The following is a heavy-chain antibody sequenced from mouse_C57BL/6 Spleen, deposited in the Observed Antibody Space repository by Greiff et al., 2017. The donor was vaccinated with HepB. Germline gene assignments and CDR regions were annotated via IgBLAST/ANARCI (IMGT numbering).Heavy chain of an antibody. CDR2: IDPSDSYT. CDR1: GYTFTSYW. V-gene: IGHV1-50*01. J-gene: IGHJ3*01. Sequence: QVQLQQPGAELVKPGASVKLSCKASGYTFTSYWMQWVKQRPGQGLEWIGEIDPSDSYTNYNQKFKGKATLTVDTSSSTAYMQLSSLTSEDSAVYYCARDGGLRWFAYWGQGTLVTVSA. D-gene: IGHD3-3*01. CDR3: ARDGGLRWFAY.